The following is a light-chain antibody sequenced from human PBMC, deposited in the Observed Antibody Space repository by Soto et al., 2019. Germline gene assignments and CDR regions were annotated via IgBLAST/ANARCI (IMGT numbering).Light chain of an antibody. J-gene: IGKJ3*01. CDR2: TTS. Sequence: EIVLTQSPATLSLSPGERATLSCRASQSVSKSLAWYQQKPGQAPRLLIYTTSNRATGIPARFSGSGSRTDFTLTISSLEPEDFAVYYCQQGNNWHIFTFGPGTKVDIK. CDR1: QSVSKS. V-gene: IGKV3-11*01. CDR3: QQGNNWHIFT.